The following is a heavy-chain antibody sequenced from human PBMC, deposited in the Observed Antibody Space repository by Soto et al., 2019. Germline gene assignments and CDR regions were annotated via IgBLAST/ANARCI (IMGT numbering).Heavy chain of an antibody. CDR2: ISGSGGST. CDR1: GFTFSSYA. Sequence: GGSLRLSCAASGFTFSSYAMSWVRQAPGKGLEWVSAISGSGGSTYYADSVKGRFTISRDNSKNTLYLQMNSLRAEDTAVYYCAKDLVVGSSAIHWYFDLWGRGTLVPVSS. V-gene: IGHV3-23*01. J-gene: IGHJ2*01. D-gene: IGHD6-6*01. CDR3: AKDLVVGSSAIHWYFDL.